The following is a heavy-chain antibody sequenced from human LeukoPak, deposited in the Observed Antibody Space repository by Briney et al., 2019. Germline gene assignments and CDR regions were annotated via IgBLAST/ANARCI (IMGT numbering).Heavy chain of an antibody. CDR2: IYHNGNT. CDR1: GYSISSGCY. D-gene: IGHD6-6*01. CDR3: AREYSSSSRAFDI. J-gene: IGHJ3*02. Sequence: PSETLSLTCAVSGYSISSGCYWGWIRQPPGKGLEWIGSIYHNGNTYYNPSLKSRVTISVDTSKNQFSLKLSSVTAADTAVSYCAREYSSSSRAFDIWGQGTMVTVSS. V-gene: IGHV4-38-2*02.